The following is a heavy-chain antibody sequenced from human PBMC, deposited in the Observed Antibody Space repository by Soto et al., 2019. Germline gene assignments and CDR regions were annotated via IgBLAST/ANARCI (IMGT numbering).Heavy chain of an antibody. V-gene: IGHV3-48*02. D-gene: IGHD6-13*01. Sequence: EVQLVESGGGLVQPGGSLRLSCAASGFTFSSYSMKWVRQAPGKGLEWVSYISSSSSTIYYADSVKGRFTISRDNAKNSLELQMNSLRDEDTAVYYCAIDFSIWYEGVYYYGMDVLGQGTTVTVSS. CDR3: AIDFSIWYEGVYYYGMDV. CDR1: GFTFSSYS. J-gene: IGHJ6*02. CDR2: ISSSSSTI.